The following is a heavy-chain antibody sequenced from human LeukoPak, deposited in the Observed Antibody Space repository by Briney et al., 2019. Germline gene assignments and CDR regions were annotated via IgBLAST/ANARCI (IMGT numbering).Heavy chain of an antibody. V-gene: IGHV4-4*07. Sequence: SETLSLTCTVSGGSISSYYWSWIRQPAGKGLEWIGRIYTSGSTNYNPSLKSRVTMSVDTSKNQFSLKLSSVTAADTAVYYCASKRGYSYVPDAFDIWGQGTMVTVSS. CDR2: IYTSGST. J-gene: IGHJ3*02. CDR3: ASKRGYSYVPDAFDI. D-gene: IGHD5-18*01. CDR1: GGSISSYY.